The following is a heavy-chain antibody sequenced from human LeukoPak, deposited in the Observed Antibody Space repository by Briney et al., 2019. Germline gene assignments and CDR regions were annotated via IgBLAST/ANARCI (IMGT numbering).Heavy chain of an antibody. D-gene: IGHD1-26*01. CDR3: ARDGSYALGWFDP. Sequence: PGGSLRLSCAASGFTFSDYYMGWIRQAPGQGLEWVSYISSSGSSIYYADSVKGRFTISRDNAKNSLYLQMNSLRAEDTAVYYCARDGSYALGWFDPWGQGTLVTVSS. CDR2: ISSSGSSI. J-gene: IGHJ5*02. CDR1: GFTFSDYY. V-gene: IGHV3-11*04.